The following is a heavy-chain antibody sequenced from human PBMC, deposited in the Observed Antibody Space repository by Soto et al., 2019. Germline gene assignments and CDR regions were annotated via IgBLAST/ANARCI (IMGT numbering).Heavy chain of an antibody. Sequence: GGSLRLSCAASGFTFSSYWMSWVRQAPGKGLEWVANKKQDGSEKYYVDSVKGRFTISRDNAKNSLYLQMNSLRAEDTAVYYCARHYDFWSGYYSNFDYWGQGTLVTVSS. CDR1: GFTFSSYW. D-gene: IGHD3-3*01. CDR2: KKQDGSEK. V-gene: IGHV3-7*01. J-gene: IGHJ4*02. CDR3: ARHYDFWSGYYSNFDY.